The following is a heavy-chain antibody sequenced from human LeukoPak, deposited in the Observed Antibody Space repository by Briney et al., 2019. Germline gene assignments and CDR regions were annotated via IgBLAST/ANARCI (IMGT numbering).Heavy chain of an antibody. D-gene: IGHD5-18*01. CDR2: IYYSGCP. CDR1: GGSISSYY. V-gene: IGHV4-59*01. CDR3: ARGGGYSYGQYYFDY. Sequence: SETLSLTCTVSGGSISSYYWSWIRKPPGKGLEWFGYIYYSGCPNYHPSLKSRVPISVDGSKIHFSLKPSSVTAADTAVYYCARGGGYSYGQYYFDYWGEGTLVTVSS. J-gene: IGHJ4*02.